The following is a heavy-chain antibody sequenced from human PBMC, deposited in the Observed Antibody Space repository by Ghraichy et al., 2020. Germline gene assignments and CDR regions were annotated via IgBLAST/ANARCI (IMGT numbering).Heavy chain of an antibody. CDR3: ASPIPRGYSSSDYYYYGMDV. CDR2: ISSSSSTI. V-gene: IGHV3-48*02. D-gene: IGHD6-6*01. Sequence: GESLNISCAASGFTFSSYSMNWVRQAPGKGLEWVSYISSSSSTIYYADSVKGRFTISRDNAKNSLYLQMNSLRDEDTAVYYCASPIPRGYSSSDYYYYGMDVWGQGTTVTVSS. CDR1: GFTFSSYS. J-gene: IGHJ6*02.